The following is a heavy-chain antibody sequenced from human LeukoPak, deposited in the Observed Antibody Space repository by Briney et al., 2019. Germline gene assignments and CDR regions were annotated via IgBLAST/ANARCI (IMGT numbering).Heavy chain of an antibody. V-gene: IGHV3-30*03. CDR2: ISYDGSNK. D-gene: IGHD3-22*01. Sequence: PGRSLGLSCAASGFTFSSYGMHWVRQAPGKGLEWVAVISYDGSNKYYADSVKGRFTISRDSAKNTLYLEMNSLRAEDTAVYYCARDSSGRSLGYWGQGTLVTVSS. CDR3: ARDSSGRSLGY. CDR1: GFTFSSYG. J-gene: IGHJ4*02.